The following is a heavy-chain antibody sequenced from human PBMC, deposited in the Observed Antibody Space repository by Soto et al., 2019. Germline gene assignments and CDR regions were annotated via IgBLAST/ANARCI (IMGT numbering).Heavy chain of an antibody. Sequence: GGSLRLSCAASGFTFSSYWMSWVRQAPGKGLEWVANIKQDGSEKYYLDSVKGRFTISRDNAKNSLYLQMNSLRAEDTAVYYCASPYGSGSYMGNDYWGQGTLVTVSS. J-gene: IGHJ4*02. D-gene: IGHD3-10*01. CDR3: ASPYGSGSYMGNDY. CDR2: IKQDGSEK. CDR1: GFTFSSYW. V-gene: IGHV3-7*05.